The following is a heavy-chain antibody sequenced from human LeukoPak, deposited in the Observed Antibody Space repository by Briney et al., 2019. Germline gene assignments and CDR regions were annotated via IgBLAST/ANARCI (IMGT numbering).Heavy chain of an antibody. CDR1: GFTFDDYA. D-gene: IGHD3-22*01. J-gene: IGHJ4*02. V-gene: IGHV3-20*04. CDR3: ARDLEGYYYDSSGYYPAY. CDR2: INWIGGRA. Sequence: GGSLRLSCAASGFTFDDYAMSWVRQAPGKGLEWVSGINWIGGRAGYADSVEGRFTISRDNAKNSLYLQMNSLRAEDTALYYCARDLEGYYYDSSGYYPAYWGQGTLVTVSS.